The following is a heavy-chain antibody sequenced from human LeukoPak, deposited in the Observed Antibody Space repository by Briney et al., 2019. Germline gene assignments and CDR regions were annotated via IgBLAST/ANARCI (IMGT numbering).Heavy chain of an antibody. Sequence: ASVTVSCKASGYTFTSYGISWVRQAPGQGLEWMGWISAYNGNTNYAQKLHGRVNMTTDTSTSTAYMELRSLRSDDTAVYYCARGTSSGWYSHYYFDYWAQGTLLTVST. D-gene: IGHD6-19*01. CDR2: ISAYNGNT. CDR3: ARGTSSGWYSHYYFDY. J-gene: IGHJ4*02. V-gene: IGHV1-18*01. CDR1: GYTFTSYG.